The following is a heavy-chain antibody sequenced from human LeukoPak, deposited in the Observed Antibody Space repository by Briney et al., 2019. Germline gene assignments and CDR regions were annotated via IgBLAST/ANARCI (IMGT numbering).Heavy chain of an antibody. CDR1: GFTFSSYG. V-gene: IGHV3-30*18. J-gene: IGHJ4*02. CDR2: ISYDGSNK. Sequence: GGTLRLSCAASGFTFSSYGMHWVRQAPGKGLEWVAVISYDGSNKYYADSVKGRFTISRDNSKNTLYLQMNSLRAEDTAVYYCAKVAIAAADFDYWGQGTLVPVSS. CDR3: AKVAIAAADFDY. D-gene: IGHD6-13*01.